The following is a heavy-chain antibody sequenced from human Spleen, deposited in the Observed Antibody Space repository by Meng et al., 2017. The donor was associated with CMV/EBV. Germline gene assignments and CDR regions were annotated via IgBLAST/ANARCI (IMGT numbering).Heavy chain of an antibody. CDR3: ARGDDFWSGYVYYYYYGMDV. V-gene: IGHV1-2*02. Sequence: ASVKVSCKASGYTFTDYYIHWVRQAPGQGPQWMGWINPNSGPTSFAQKFQGRVTMTRDTSISTAYMELSRLRSDDTAVYYCARGDDFWSGYVYYYYYGMDVWGQGTTVTVSS. CDR2: INPNSGPT. CDR1: GYTFTDYY. D-gene: IGHD3-3*01. J-gene: IGHJ6*02.